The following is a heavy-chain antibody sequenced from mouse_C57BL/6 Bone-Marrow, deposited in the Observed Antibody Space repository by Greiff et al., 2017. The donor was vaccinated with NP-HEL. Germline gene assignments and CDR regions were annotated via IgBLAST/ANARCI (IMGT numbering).Heavy chain of an antibody. Sequence: VQLQQSGAELVRPGASVKLSCTASGFNIKDDYMHWVKQRPEQGLEWIGWIDPENGDTEYASKFQGKATITADTSSNTAYLQLSSLTSEDTAVYYCTTPPFMDYWGQGTSGTVSS. CDR2: IDPENGDT. CDR1: GFNIKDDY. V-gene: IGHV14-4*01. J-gene: IGHJ4*01. CDR3: TTPPFMDY.